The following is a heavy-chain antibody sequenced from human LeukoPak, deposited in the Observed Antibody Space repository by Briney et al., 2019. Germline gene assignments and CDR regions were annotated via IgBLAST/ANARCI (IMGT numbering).Heavy chain of an antibody. CDR1: GYTFTSYG. V-gene: IGHV1-2*02. J-gene: IGHJ6*03. Sequence: ASVKVSCKASGYTFTSYGISWVRQAPGQGLEWMGWINPKSGDTNYAQKFQDRVTMTRDTSISTAYMELSRLRSDDTAVYYCARGRFLVATISDYYYMDVWGKGTTVTVSS. D-gene: IGHD5-12*01. CDR2: INPKSGDT. CDR3: ARGRFLVATISDYYYMDV.